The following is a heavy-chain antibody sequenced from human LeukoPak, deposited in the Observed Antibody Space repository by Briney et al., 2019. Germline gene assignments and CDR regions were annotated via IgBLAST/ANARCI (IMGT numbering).Heavy chain of an antibody. CDR2: SNSDGSST. Sequence: GGSLRLSCAASGFTFSSYWMHWVRQAPGKGLVWVSRSNSDGSSTTYADSVKGRFTISRDNAKNTLYLQMNSLRAEDTAVYYCARVGSGYDTFDYWGQGTLVTVSS. CDR3: ARVGSGYDTFDY. CDR1: GFTFSSYW. V-gene: IGHV3-74*01. J-gene: IGHJ4*02. D-gene: IGHD5-12*01.